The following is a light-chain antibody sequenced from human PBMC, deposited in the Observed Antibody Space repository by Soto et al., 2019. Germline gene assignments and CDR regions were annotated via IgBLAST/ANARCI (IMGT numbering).Light chain of an antibody. CDR3: QQYGSSLFT. CDR2: GAS. V-gene: IGKV3-20*01. Sequence: EIVLTQSPGTLSLSPGERATLSCRASQSVSSSYSAWYQQKPGQAPRLLIYGASSRATGLPDRFSGSGSGTGFTLTISRLEPEDFAVYYCQQYGSSLFTCGPGTKVDIK. CDR1: QSVSSSY. J-gene: IGKJ3*01.